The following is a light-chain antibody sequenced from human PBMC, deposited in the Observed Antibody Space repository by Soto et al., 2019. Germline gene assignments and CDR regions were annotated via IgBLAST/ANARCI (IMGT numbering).Light chain of an antibody. J-gene: IGKJ2*03. Sequence: EILLTQYPGTLSLSPGETATLSCRASPSVTSTYLAWYQQRPGQSPRLIIYGGSTRATGFPDRFSGGGSGTDFTLTISRLEPEDSAVYYCHCQQFDSSRIYSFGQGTKLEI. V-gene: IGKV3-20*01. CDR1: PSVTSTY. CDR2: GGS. CDR3: QQFDSSRIYS.